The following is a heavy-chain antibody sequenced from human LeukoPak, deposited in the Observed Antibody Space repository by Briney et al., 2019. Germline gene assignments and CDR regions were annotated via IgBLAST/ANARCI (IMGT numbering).Heavy chain of an antibody. CDR2: MFYSEST. J-gene: IGHJ4*02. CDR1: GASVSDGNYY. V-gene: IGHV4-61*01. D-gene: IGHD4-17*01. Sequence: SETLSLTCSVSGASVSDGNYYWSWIRQPPGKGLEWIGYMFYSESTKYNPSLKSRVTISLDTSKNQFSLKLRSVTAADTAVYYCASDYGDYEGALDYWGQGTLVTVPS. CDR3: ASDYGDYEGALDY.